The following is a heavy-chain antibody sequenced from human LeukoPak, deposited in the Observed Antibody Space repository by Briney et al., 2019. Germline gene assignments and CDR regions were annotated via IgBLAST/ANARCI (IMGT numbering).Heavy chain of an antibody. CDR3: ARFTGPITNLFDY. CDR1: GYTFTSYG. J-gene: IGHJ4*02. D-gene: IGHD3-10*01. V-gene: IGHV1-18*01. Sequence: GASVKVSCKASGYTFTSYGICWVRQAPGQGLEWMGWITTYNGNTNYAQKFQGRVTMTTDTSTSTAYMELRSLRSDDTAVYYCARFTGPITNLFDYWGQGTLVTVSS. CDR2: ITTYNGNT.